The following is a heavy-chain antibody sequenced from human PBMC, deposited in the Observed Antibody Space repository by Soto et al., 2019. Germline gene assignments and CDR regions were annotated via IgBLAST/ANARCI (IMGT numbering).Heavy chain of an antibody. Sequence: SETLSLSCDVSGGSIDNSHSFWGWVRQPPGKGLEFIGSVYYSGGAYYSPSLKSRVTVSVDTSKNQLSLRVNSVTAADTAVYYCAKDRERDAWYEDYWGQGTLVTVSS. D-gene: IGHD6-13*01. CDR2: VYYSGGA. CDR1: GGSIDNSHSF. V-gene: IGHV4-39*02. J-gene: IGHJ4*02. CDR3: AKDRERDAWYEDY.